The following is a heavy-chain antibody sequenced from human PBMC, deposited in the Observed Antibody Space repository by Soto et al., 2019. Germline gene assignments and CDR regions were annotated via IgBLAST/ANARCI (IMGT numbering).Heavy chain of an antibody. Sequence: EVQMLESGGGLVQPGGSVRLSCAASGFPFSSYAMSWVRQAPGKGLEWVSAISGNGAETSYAASVRGRFTIARDNSRDTLYLQMNRLRADDTAVYYCGRERRGSGWLVCSYCGQGMLVTGAS. CDR2: ISGNGAET. CDR3: GRERRGSGWLVCSY. D-gene: IGHD6-19*01. V-gene: IGHV3-23*01. J-gene: IGHJ4*02. CDR1: GFPFSSYA.